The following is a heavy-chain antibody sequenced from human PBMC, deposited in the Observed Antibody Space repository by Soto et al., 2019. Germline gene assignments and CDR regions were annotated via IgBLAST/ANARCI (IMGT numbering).Heavy chain of an antibody. Sequence: QVQLVQSGAEVKEPGASVKVSCKASGYTFTTYGISWVRQAPGQGLEWMGWIHTYNGNTHYAQNFQGRVTLTTDTSTSTAYMDLRKMRSDDTAIYYCAKGRRYCSSTSCYFDSWGQGTLVTVSS. CDR1: GYTFTTYG. V-gene: IGHV1-18*01. J-gene: IGHJ4*02. D-gene: IGHD2-2*01. CDR3: AKGRRYCSSTSCYFDS. CDR2: IHTYNGNT.